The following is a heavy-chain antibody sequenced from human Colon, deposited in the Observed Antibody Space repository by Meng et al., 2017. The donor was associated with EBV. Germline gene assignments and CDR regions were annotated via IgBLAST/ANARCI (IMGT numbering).Heavy chain of an antibody. CDR2: IYHGGNT. D-gene: IGHD5-24*01. CDR3: ARGNAYNAPSFDY. CDR1: GASISSHNW. V-gene: IGHV4-4*02. Sequence: QVPLQEWGSGLVGPSGTLPLTCAVSGASISSHNWWSWVRQPPGKGLEWIGEIYHGGNTNYNPSLKSRVTISVDRSNDQFSLSLSSVTAADTAVYYCARGNAYNAPSFDYWGQGTLVTVSS. J-gene: IGHJ4*02.